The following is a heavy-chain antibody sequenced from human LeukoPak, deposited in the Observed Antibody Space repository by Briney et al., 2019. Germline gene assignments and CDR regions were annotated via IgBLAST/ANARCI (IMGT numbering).Heavy chain of an antibody. CDR1: GGSISSSSYY. CDR2: IHYSGST. J-gene: IGHJ5*02. V-gene: IGHV4-39*07. CDR3: ARWAAAGTNWFDP. Sequence: SETLSLTCTVSGGSISSSSYYWGWIRQPPGKGLEWIGSIHYSGSTNYNPSLKSRVTISVDTSKNQFSLKLSSVTAADTAVYYCARWAAAGTNWFDPWGQGTLVTVSS. D-gene: IGHD6-13*01.